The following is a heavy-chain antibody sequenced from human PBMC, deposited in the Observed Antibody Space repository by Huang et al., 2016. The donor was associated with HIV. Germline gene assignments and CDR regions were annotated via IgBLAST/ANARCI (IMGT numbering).Heavy chain of an antibody. J-gene: IGHJ4*02. Sequence: QVQLVESGGGVVQPGRSLRLSCAAPGFGFSAYAMHWVRQAPGKGLEWGAVMSSNGSNNSDAHSVKGRFTISRDNSKGTVYLQMNSLRPEDTAVYSWARTGSYYYGSGSYHFGDYWGQGTLVTVSS. CDR1: GFGFSAYA. V-gene: IGHV3-30*04. CDR3: ARTGSYYYGSGSYHFGDY. D-gene: IGHD3-10*01. CDR2: MSSNGSNN.